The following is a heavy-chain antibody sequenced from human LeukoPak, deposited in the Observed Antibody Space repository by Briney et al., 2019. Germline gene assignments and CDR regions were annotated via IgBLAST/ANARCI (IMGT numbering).Heavy chain of an antibody. CDR3: ATNRAGTYDRPFDI. CDR2: ISYSGNT. J-gene: IGHJ3*02. V-gene: IGHV4-39*07. D-gene: IGHD1-26*01. CDR1: GDSISSPAYF. Sequence: SETLSLTCSVSGDSISSPAYFWGWIRQPPGKGLGWIGTISYSGNTYYDPSLKSRVTISVDTSKNQFSLRLSSVTATDTAVYFCATNRAGTYDRPFDIWGQGTMVTVSS.